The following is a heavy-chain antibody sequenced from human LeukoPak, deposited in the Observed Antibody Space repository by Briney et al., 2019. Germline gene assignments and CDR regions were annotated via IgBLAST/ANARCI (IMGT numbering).Heavy chain of an antibody. J-gene: IGHJ4*02. CDR2: ISYDGSNK. CDR3: ARDGEVDTAMVTGSGFDY. Sequence: GGSLRLSCAASGFTFSSYAMHWVRQAPGKGLEWVAVISYDGSNKYYADSVKGRFTISRDNAKNSLYLQMNSLRAEDTAVYYCARDGEVDTAMVTGSGFDYSGQGTLVTVSS. V-gene: IGHV3-30-3*01. CDR1: GFTFSSYA. D-gene: IGHD5-18*01.